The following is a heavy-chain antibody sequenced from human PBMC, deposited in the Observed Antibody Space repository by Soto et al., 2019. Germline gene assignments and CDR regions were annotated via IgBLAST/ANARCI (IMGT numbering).Heavy chain of an antibody. CDR3: TTEENGDGMEV. J-gene: IGHJ6*01. D-gene: IGHD2-8*01. V-gene: IGHV3-15*01. Sequence: PGGSXRLSCAASVFTFSNACMIWVRHAPGEGMEWVGRIKSKTDGGTTDYAAPVKGRFTISRDDSKNTLYLQMNSLKTEDTDVYYCTTEENGDGMEVSGQGTTVKVSS. CDR1: VFTFSNAC. CDR2: IKSKTDGGTT.